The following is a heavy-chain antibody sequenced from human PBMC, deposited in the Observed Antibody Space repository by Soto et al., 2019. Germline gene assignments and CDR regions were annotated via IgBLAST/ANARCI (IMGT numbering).Heavy chain of an antibody. CDR2: ISAYNGNT. D-gene: IGHD3-22*01. V-gene: IGHV1-18*01. CDR1: GYTFTSYG. CDR3: ARSYDGSGYYYGHNWFDP. Sequence: QVQLVQSGVEVKKPGASVKVSCKASGYTFTSYGISWVRQAPGQGLEWMGWISAYNGNTNYAQNLQGRVTMTTDTSTSTASMELRSLRSDDTAVYYCARSYDGSGYYYGHNWFDPWGQGTLVTVSS. J-gene: IGHJ5*02.